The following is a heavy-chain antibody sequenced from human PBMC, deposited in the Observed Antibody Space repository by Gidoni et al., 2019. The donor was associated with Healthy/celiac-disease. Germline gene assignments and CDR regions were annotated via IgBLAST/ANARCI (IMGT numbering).Heavy chain of an antibody. CDR1: GGTFSSYA. D-gene: IGHD2-21*02. V-gene: IGHV1-69*01. Sequence: QVQLVQSGAEVKKPGSSVKVSCKASGGTFSSYALSWVRQAPGQGLEWMGGIIPIFGTANYAQKFQGRVTITADESTSTAYMELSSLRSEDTAVYYCAREGDIVVVTARNWYFDLWGRGTLVTVSS. CDR2: IIPIFGTA. CDR3: AREGDIVVVTARNWYFDL. J-gene: IGHJ2*01.